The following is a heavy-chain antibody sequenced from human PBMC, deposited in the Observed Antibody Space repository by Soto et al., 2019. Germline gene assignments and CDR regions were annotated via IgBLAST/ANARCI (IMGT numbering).Heavy chain of an antibody. J-gene: IGHJ4*02. CDR3: ARGGHVVVVTAALDY. D-gene: IGHD2-21*02. V-gene: IGHV1-46*01. Sequence: QVQLMQSGAEVKKPGASVKVSCKASGDTFTDYYIHWVRQAPGQGLEWMGTVNPSGGHTTYAQHFLGRVTMTRDTSPSTLCRELTSLTSDDTAIYYCARGGHVVVVTAALDYWGQGTLVTVSA. CDR2: VNPSGGHT. CDR1: GDTFTDYY.